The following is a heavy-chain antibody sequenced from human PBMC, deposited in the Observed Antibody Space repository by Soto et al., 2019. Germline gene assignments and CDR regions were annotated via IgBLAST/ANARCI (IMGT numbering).Heavy chain of an antibody. CDR3: AASTASGWYYYYYGMDV. J-gene: IGHJ6*02. D-gene: IGHD6-19*01. Sequence: QVQLVQSGAEVKKPGSSVKVSCKASGGTFSSYAISWVRQAPGQGLEWMGGIIPIFGTANYAQKFQGRVTITADESTSTAYMELSRLRSEDTAVYYCAASTASGWYYYYYGMDVWGQGTTVTVSS. V-gene: IGHV1-69*01. CDR1: GGTFSSYA. CDR2: IIPIFGTA.